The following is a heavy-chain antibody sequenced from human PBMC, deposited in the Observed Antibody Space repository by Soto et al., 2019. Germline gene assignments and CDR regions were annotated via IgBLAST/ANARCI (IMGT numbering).Heavy chain of an antibody. Sequence: EGQLVESGGALVQPGGSLRLSCAASAFTFSSSWMHWVRQAPGEGLVWISRIKYDGSTTNYAASVQGRFTISRDNADNMVYLEMNSLRADDTAVYYCARGGLGRYWFDPWGQGTLVTVYS. CDR2: IKYDGSTT. V-gene: IGHV3-74*01. D-gene: IGHD3-10*01. CDR1: AFTFSSSW. J-gene: IGHJ5*02. CDR3: ARGGLGRYWFDP.